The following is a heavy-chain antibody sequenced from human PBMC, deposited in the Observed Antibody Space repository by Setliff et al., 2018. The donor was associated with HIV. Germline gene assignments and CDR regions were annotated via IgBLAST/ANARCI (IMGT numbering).Heavy chain of an antibody. Sequence: PGGSLRLSCAASGFNFGSYSLNWVRQAPGKGMEWVSYINRYGPTIYYTDSVKGRFTISRDNSKNTLYLQMNSLRAEDTAVYYCAKEAIYVGYVDYWGQGTLVTVSS. CDR1: GFNFGSYS. CDR2: INRYGPTI. V-gene: IGHV3-48*01. CDR3: AKEAIYVGYVDY. J-gene: IGHJ4*02. D-gene: IGHD3-16*01.